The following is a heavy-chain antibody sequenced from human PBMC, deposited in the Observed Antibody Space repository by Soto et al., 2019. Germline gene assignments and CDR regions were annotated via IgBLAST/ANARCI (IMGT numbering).Heavy chain of an antibody. J-gene: IGHJ5*02. V-gene: IGHV1-3*01. D-gene: IGHD2-15*01. Sequence: GASVKVSCKASGYTFTSYAMHWVRQAPGQRLEWMGWINAGNGNTKYSQKFQGRVTITRDTSASTAYMELRSLRSDDTAVYYCARDKGYCSGGSCYVWFDPWGQGTLVTVSS. CDR1: GYTFTSYA. CDR3: ARDKGYCSGGSCYVWFDP. CDR2: INAGNGNT.